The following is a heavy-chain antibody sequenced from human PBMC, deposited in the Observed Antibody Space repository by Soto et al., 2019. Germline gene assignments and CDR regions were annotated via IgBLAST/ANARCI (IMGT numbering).Heavy chain of an antibody. V-gene: IGHV3-7*03. Sequence: PGGSLRLSCAASGFTFSSYWMSWVRQAPGKGLEWVANIKQDGSEKYYVDSVKGRFTISRDNAKNSLYLQMNSLRAEDTAVYYCERDITMVRGACGMDVWGQGTKVTVYS. J-gene: IGHJ6*02. CDR3: ERDITMVRGACGMDV. D-gene: IGHD3-10*01. CDR1: GFTFSSYW. CDR2: IKQDGSEK.